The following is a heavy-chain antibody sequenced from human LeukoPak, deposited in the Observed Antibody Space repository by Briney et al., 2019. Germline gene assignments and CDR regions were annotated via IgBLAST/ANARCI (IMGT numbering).Heavy chain of an antibody. CDR2: ISGGGGTT. V-gene: IGHV3-23*01. D-gene: IGHD2-2*01. CDR1: EFTFSNYA. J-gene: IGHJ5*02. Sequence: PGGSLRLSCEASEFTFSNYAMSWVRQSPGKGLEWVATISGGGGTTHYADSVKGRFTISRDNSIDIMYLRMNSLRGEDTAVYYCARGIVVSPAAPYSCFDPWGQGTLVTVSS. CDR3: ARGIVVSPAAPYSCFDP.